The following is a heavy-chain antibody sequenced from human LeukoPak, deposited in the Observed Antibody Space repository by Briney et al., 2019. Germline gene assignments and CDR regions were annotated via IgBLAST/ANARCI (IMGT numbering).Heavy chain of an antibody. Sequence: GGSLRVSCAASGFTCSSYGMHWVRQAPGKVLEWVAVIWYDGSNKYYADSVKGRFTISRDNSKNTLYLQMDSLRAEDTAVYYCARYNTGSVDYWGQGTLVTVSS. CDR1: GFTCSSYG. CDR3: ARYNTGSVDY. J-gene: IGHJ4*02. V-gene: IGHV3-33*01. D-gene: IGHD2-8*02. CDR2: IWYDGSNK.